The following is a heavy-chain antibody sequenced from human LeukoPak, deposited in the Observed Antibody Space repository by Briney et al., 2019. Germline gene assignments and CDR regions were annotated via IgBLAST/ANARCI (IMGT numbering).Heavy chain of an antibody. Sequence: SVKVSCKASGGTFSSYAISWVRQAPGQGLEWMGGIIPIFGTANYAQKFQGRVTITADKSTSTAYMELSSLRSEDTAVYYCASPQHYYDSSGYYDYKFDYWGQGTLVTVSS. CDR2: IIPIFGTA. D-gene: IGHD3-22*01. CDR1: GGTFSSYA. J-gene: IGHJ4*02. V-gene: IGHV1-69*06. CDR3: ASPQHYYDSSGYYDYKFDY.